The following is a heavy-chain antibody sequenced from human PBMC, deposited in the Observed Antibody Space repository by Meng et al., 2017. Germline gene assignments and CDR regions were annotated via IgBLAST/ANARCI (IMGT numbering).Heavy chain of an antibody. CDR3: ARGGNVRDGCNY. J-gene: IGHJ4*02. Sequence: QVQLGESGAEVKKPGASVQVSCKASGYTFTSYGISWVRQAPGQGLEWMGIINPSGGSTSYAQKFQGRVTMTRDTSTSTVYMELSSLRSEDTAVYYCARGGNVRDGCNYWGQGTLVTVSS. CDR1: GYTFTSYG. D-gene: IGHD5-24*01. V-gene: IGHV1-46*01. CDR2: INPSGGST.